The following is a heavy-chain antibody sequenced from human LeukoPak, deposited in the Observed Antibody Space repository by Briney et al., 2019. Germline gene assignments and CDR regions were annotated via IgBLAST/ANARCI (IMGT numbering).Heavy chain of an antibody. CDR2: IYYSGST. J-gene: IGHJ4*02. V-gene: IGHV4-31*03. Sequence: PSESLSLTCTVSGGSISSGGYYWSWIRQHPGKGLEWIGYIYYSGSTYYNPSLKIRVTISVDTSKNQFSLKLSSVTAADTAVYYCARVASRGYSYAYADYWGQGTLVTVSS. D-gene: IGHD5-18*01. CDR1: GGSISSGGYY. CDR3: ARVASRGYSYAYADY.